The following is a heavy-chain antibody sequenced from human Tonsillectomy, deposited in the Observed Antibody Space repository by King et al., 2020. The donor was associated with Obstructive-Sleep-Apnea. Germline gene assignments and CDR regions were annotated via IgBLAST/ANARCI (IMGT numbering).Heavy chain of an antibody. J-gene: IGHJ4*02. CDR1: GFTFDDYA. Sequence: VQLVESGGGLVQPGRSLRLSCAASGFTFDDYAMHWVRQAPGKGLEWVSGVSWNSGSIGYAESVKGRFTISRDNAKNSLYLQMNSLRAEDTALYYCAKDMESIVVVPAVDYWGQGTLVTVSS. CDR2: VSWNSGSI. V-gene: IGHV3-9*01. D-gene: IGHD2-2*01. CDR3: AKDMESIVVVPAVDY.